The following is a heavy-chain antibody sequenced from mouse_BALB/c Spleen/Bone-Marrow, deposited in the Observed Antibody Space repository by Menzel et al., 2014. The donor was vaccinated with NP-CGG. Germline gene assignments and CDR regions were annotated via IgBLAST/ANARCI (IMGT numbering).Heavy chain of an antibody. CDR3: ARDGGYYGSLYAMDY. D-gene: IGHD1-1*01. V-gene: IGHV1-14*01. Sequence: EVQLQESGPELVKPGASVKMSCKASGYTFTSYVMHGVKQKPGQGLEWIGYINPYNDGTKYNEKFKDKATLTSDKSSSTAYMEFNSLTSEDSAVYYCARDGGYYGSLYAMDYWGQGTSVTVSS. CDR2: INPYNDGT. CDR1: GYTFTSYV. J-gene: IGHJ4*01.